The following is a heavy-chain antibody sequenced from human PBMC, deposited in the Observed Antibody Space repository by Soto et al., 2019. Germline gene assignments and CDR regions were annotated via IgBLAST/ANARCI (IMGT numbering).Heavy chain of an antibody. CDR3: ARDLWDSSGP. CDR1: GFTFRSYW. Sequence: PGGSLKLSCAAPGFTFRSYWMHWVRQAPGKGLVWVSRINSDGSSTTYADSVKGRFTISRDNAKNTLYLQMNSLRDEDTAVYFCARDLWDSSGPWGQGTLVTVSS. V-gene: IGHV3-74*01. CDR2: INSDGSST. D-gene: IGHD3-22*01. J-gene: IGHJ5*02.